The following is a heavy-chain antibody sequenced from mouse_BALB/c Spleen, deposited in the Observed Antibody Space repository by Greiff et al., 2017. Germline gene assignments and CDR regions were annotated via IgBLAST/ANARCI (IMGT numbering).Heavy chain of an antibody. V-gene: IGHV5-9-4*01. CDR3: ARVYASEAMDY. CDR2: ISSGGSYT. J-gene: IGHJ4*01. CDR1: GFTFSSYA. Sequence: DVMLVESGGGLVKPGGSLKLSCAASGFTFSSYAMSWVRQSPEKRLEWVAEISSGGSYTYYPDTVTGRFTISRDNAKNTLYLEMSSLRSEDTAMYYCARVYASEAMDYWGQGTSVTVSS. D-gene: IGHD2-3*01.